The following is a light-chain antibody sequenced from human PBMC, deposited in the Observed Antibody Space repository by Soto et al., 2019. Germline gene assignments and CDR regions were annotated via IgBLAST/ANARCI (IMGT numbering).Light chain of an antibody. CDR2: GAS. J-gene: IGKJ5*01. CDR1: QSVSSN. Sequence: EIVMTQSPATLSVSPGERATLSCRASQSVSSNLAWYQQKGGQAPRLLIYGASTRATGTPARFSGRGSGTEFTLTISSLQSEDFAVYYCQQYTNWPPNTFGQGTRME. V-gene: IGKV3-15*01. CDR3: QQYTNWPPNT.